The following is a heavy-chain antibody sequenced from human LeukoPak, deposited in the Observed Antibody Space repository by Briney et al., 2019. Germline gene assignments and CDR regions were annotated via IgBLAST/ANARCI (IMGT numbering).Heavy chain of an antibody. Sequence: GGSLRLSCAASGFTFSTYWMHWVRQPPGKGLVWVARIKGDGSSTIYADSVKGRFTISRDNSKNTLYLQTSSLRAEDTAVYYCARASTTVPNLLDHWGRGTVVTVSS. CDR3: ARASTTVPNLLDH. V-gene: IGHV3-74*01. D-gene: IGHD4-17*01. CDR1: GFTFSTYW. CDR2: IKGDGSST. J-gene: IGHJ4*02.